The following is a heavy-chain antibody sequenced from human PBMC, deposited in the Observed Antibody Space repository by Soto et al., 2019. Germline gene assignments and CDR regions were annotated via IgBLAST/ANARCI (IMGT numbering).Heavy chain of an antibody. CDR3: ARLYCSGGSCYFWSYYYYGMDV. CDR1: GGSFSGYY. CDR2: INHSGST. Sequence: SETLSLTCAVYGGSFSGYYWSWIRQPPGKGLEWIGEINHSGSTNYNPSLKSRVTISVDTSKNQFSLKLSSVTAADTAVYYCARLYCSGGSCYFWSYYYYGMDVWGQGTTVTVSS. D-gene: IGHD2-15*01. V-gene: IGHV4-34*01. J-gene: IGHJ6*02.